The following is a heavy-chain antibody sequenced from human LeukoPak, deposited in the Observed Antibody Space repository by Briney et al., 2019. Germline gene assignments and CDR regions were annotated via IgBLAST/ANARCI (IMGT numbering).Heavy chain of an antibody. CDR1: GYTFTGYY. J-gene: IGHJ5*02. D-gene: IGHD4-17*01. CDR2: INPNSGDT. CDR3: ARPNGDYYNWFDP. Sequence: RASVKVSCKASGYTFTGYYIHWVRQAPGQGLEWMGWINPNSGDTNYAQKFQDRVTLTRDTSISTAYMEVTNLRSDDTAVYYCARPNGDYYNWFDPWSQGTLVTVSS. V-gene: IGHV1-2*02.